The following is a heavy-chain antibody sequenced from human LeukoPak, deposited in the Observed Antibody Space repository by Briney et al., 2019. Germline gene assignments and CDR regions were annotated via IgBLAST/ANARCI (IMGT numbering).Heavy chain of an antibody. V-gene: IGHV4-39*07. Sequence: SETLSLTCTVSGGSISSSSYYWGWIRQPPGKGLAWIGNIYYSGNTYYYPSLKSRVTISVDTSKNQFSLKLSSVTAADTAVYYCARSYSSGWYMFDSWGQGTLVTVSS. J-gene: IGHJ4*02. CDR2: IYYSGNT. CDR1: GGSISSSSYY. D-gene: IGHD6-19*01. CDR3: ARSYSSGWYMFDS.